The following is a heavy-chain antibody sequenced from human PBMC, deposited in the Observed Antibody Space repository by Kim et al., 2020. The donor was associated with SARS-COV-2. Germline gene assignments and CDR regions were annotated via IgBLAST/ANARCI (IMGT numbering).Heavy chain of an antibody. J-gene: IGHJ4*02. CDR1: GGTFSSYA. D-gene: IGHD2-8*01. CDR2: IIPIFGTA. V-gene: IGHV1-69*13. CDR3: ARDPRYCTNGVCYNSGWDY. Sequence: SVKVSCKASGGTFSSYAISWVRQAPGQGLEWMGGIIPIFGTANYAQKFQGRVTITADESTSTAYMELSSLRSEDTAVYYCARDPRYCTNGVCYNSGWDYWGQGTLVTVSS.